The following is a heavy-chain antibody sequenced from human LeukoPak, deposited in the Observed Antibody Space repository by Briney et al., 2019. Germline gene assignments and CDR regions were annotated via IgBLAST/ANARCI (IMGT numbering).Heavy chain of an antibody. CDR2: ISSSSSYI. CDR1: GFTFSSYS. Sequence: PGRSLRLSCAASGFTFSSYSMNWVRQAPGKGLEWVSSISSSSSYIYYADSVKGRFTISRDNAKNSLYLQMNSLRAEDTAVYYCARNPDYGDYAAFDIWGQGTMVTVSS. V-gene: IGHV3-21*01. D-gene: IGHD4-17*01. CDR3: ARNPDYGDYAAFDI. J-gene: IGHJ3*02.